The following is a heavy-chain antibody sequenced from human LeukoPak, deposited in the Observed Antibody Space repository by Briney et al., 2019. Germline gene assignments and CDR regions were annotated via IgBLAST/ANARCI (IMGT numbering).Heavy chain of an antibody. Sequence: SGPTLVNPTQTLTLTCTFAGFSLSTSGVGVGWIRQPPVKALEWLAFIFWDDDRRYSPSLKSRLTITKDTSKNQVLLTMTNMDPVDTATYFCAHRLPSGGRFYYWGQGTLVTVSS. D-gene: IGHD3-16*01. J-gene: IGHJ4*02. CDR3: AHRLPSGGRFYY. V-gene: IGHV2-5*02. CDR1: GFSLSTSGVG. CDR2: IFWDDDR.